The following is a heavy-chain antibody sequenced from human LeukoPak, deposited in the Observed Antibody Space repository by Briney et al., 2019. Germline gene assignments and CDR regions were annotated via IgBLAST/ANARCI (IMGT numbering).Heavy chain of an antibody. Sequence: GGSLRLSCAASGLTFRNYGMHWVRQAPGKGVEGVAFIRYDGSNKYYADSVKGRFTISRGNSKNTLYLQMNSLRAEDTAVYYCAKDSYYDSSVYYSQIDYWGQGTLVTVSS. CDR3: AKDSYYDSSVYYSQIDY. CDR1: GLTFRNYG. J-gene: IGHJ4*02. V-gene: IGHV3-30*02. CDR2: IRYDGSNK. D-gene: IGHD3-22*01.